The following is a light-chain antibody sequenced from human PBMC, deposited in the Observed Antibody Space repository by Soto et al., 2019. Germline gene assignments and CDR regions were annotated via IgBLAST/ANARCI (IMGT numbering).Light chain of an antibody. V-gene: IGKV1-5*03. Sequence: DIQMTQSPSTLSGSVGDRVTITCRASQTISSWLAWYQQKPGKAPKLLIYKASTLKSGVPSRFRGSGSRTEFTLTLSSLQPDAFANYYCQHYNSYSEAFGQGTKV. CDR2: KAS. J-gene: IGKJ1*01. CDR1: QTISSW. CDR3: QHYNSYSEA.